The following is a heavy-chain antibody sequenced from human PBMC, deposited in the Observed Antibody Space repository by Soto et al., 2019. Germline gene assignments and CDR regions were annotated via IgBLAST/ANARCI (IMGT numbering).Heavy chain of an antibody. CDR3: ARNEGVLLWFGEEPYYYMDV. J-gene: IGHJ6*03. V-gene: IGHV4-39*01. CDR1: GGSISSSSYY. Sequence: PSETLSLTCTVSGGSISSSSYYWGWIRQPPGKGLEWIGSISYSGSTYYNPSLKSRVTISVDTSKNQFSLKLSSVTAADTAVYYCARNEGVLLWFGEEPYYYMDVWGKGTTVTVSS. CDR2: ISYSGST. D-gene: IGHD3-10*01.